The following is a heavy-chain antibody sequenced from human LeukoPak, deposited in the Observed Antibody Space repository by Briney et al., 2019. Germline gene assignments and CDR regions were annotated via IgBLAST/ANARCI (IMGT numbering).Heavy chain of an antibody. Sequence: GGSLRLSCAASGFTFSKYWMSWVRQAPGKGLERVANIRQNGSGIAYVDSVEGRFTISRDDAQNSLYLEMNRLRVEDTAVYYCADPGVGYWGQGTLVTVSA. D-gene: IGHD2-8*01. J-gene: IGHJ4*02. V-gene: IGHV3-7*01. CDR1: GFTFSKYW. CDR3: ADPGVGY. CDR2: IRQNGSGI.